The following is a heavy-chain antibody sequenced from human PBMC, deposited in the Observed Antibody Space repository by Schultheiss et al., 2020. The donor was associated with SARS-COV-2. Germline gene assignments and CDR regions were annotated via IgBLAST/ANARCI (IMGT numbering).Heavy chain of an antibody. J-gene: IGHJ6*03. D-gene: IGHD3-3*01. CDR3: ARGGDFWSGGMDV. CDR2: IIPIFGTA. V-gene: IGHV1-69*13. Sequence: SVKVSCKASGGTFSSYAISWVRQAPRQGLEWMGGIIPIFGTANYAQKFQGRVTITADESTSTAYMELSSLRSEDTAVYYCARGGDFWSGGMDVWGKGTTVTVSS. CDR1: GGTFSSYA.